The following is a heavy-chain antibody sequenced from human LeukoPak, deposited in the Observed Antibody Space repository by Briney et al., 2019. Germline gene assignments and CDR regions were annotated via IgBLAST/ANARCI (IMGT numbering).Heavy chain of an antibody. CDR2: INHSGST. D-gene: IGHD6-19*01. J-gene: IGHJ4*02. CDR3: ARGIFSV. Sequence: PETLSLTCAVYGGSFSGYYWSWIRQPPGKGLEWIGEINHSGSTNYNPSLKSRVTISVDTSKNQFSLKLSSVTAADTAVYYCARGIFSVWGQGTLVTVSS. CDR1: GGSFSGYY. V-gene: IGHV4-34*01.